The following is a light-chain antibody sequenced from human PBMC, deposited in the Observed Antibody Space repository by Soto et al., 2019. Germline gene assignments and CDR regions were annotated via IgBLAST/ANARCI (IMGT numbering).Light chain of an antibody. Sequence: EVVLTQSPDTLSLPPGERATLSCRASQSISSYLAWYQQKPGQAPRLLIYDASSRATGIPARFSGSGSGTDFTLTISSLQPGEVATYYCQKYNSAPLTVGQGTKV. CDR3: QKYNSAPLT. CDR1: QSISSY. CDR2: DAS. V-gene: IGKV3-11*01. J-gene: IGKJ1*01.